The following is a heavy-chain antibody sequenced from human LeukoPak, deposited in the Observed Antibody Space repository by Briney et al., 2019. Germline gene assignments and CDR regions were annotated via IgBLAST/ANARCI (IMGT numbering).Heavy chain of an antibody. CDR2: IYYTGST. D-gene: IGHD2-2*01. V-gene: IGHV4-39*07. CDR3: ARRKCSSTSCSPKLLILWKNNWFDP. CDR1: GASISSSSYY. Sequence: SETLSLTCTVSGASISSSSYYWGWIRQPPGTGLEWIGSIYYTGSTYYNPSLKSRVTISVDTSKNQFSLKLSSVTAADTAVYYCARRKCSSTSCSPKLLILWKNNWFDPWGQGTLVTVSS. J-gene: IGHJ5*02.